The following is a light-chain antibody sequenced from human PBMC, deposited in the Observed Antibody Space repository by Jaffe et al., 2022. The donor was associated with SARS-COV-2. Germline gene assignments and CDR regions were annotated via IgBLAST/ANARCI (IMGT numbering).Light chain of an antibody. CDR2: DVS. V-gene: IGLV2-14*03. Sequence: QSALTQPASVSGSPGQSITISCTGANSDIGVRNYVSWYQQHPGKAPKLIIYDVSYRPSGVSTRFSGSKSGNTASLAISGLQAEDEADYYCSSYTDSSTVFGGGTKLTVL. J-gene: IGLJ3*02. CDR1: NSDIGVRNY. CDR3: SSYTDSSTV.